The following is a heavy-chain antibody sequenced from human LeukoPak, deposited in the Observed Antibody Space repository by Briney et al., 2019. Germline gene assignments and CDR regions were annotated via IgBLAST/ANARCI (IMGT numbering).Heavy chain of an antibody. Sequence: GASVKVSCKASGYTFTSYGISWVRQAPGQGLEWMGWISAYNGNTNYAQKLQGRVTMTTDTSTSTAYMELSRLRSDDTAVYYCARGSDVLRYFDWLYYFDYWGQGTLVTVSS. V-gene: IGHV1-18*01. CDR2: ISAYNGNT. CDR1: GYTFTSYG. D-gene: IGHD3-9*01. CDR3: ARGSDVLRYFDWLYYFDY. J-gene: IGHJ4*02.